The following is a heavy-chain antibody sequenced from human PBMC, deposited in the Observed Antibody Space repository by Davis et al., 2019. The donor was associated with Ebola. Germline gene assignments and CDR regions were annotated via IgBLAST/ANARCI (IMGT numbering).Heavy chain of an antibody. CDR1: GFTFSSYA. Sequence: PGGSLRLSCAASGFTFSSYAMHWVRQAPGKGLEWVAVISYDGSNKYYADSVKGRFTISRDNSKNTLYLQMNSLRAEDTAVYYCARGVWELLAYYMDVWGKGTTVTVSS. J-gene: IGHJ6*03. V-gene: IGHV3-30-3*01. CDR2: ISYDGSNK. D-gene: IGHD1-26*01. CDR3: ARGVWELLAYYMDV.